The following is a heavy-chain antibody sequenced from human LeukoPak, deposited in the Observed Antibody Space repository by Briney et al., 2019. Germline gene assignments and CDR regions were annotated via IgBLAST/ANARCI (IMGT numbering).Heavy chain of an antibody. D-gene: IGHD2-15*01. V-gene: IGHV1-8*01. CDR3: ARELVAATLYVRYYYYGMDV. CDR2: MNPNSGNT. J-gene: IGHJ6*02. CDR1: GYTFTSYD. Sequence: ASVKVSCKASGYTFTSYDINWVRQATGQGLERMGWMNPNSGNTGYAQKFQGRVTMTRNTSISTAYMELSSLRSEDTAVYYCARELVAATLYVRYYYYGMDVWGQGTTVTVSS.